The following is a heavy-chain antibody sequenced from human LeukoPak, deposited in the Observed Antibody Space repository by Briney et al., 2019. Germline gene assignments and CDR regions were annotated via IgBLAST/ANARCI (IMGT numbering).Heavy chain of an antibody. V-gene: IGHV4-34*01. J-gene: IGHJ4*02. CDR2: INHSGST. CDR1: GGSFSGYY. Sequence: PSETLSLTCAVYGGSFSGYYWSWIRQPPVKGLEWIGEINHSGSTNYNPSLKSRVTISVDTSKNQFSLKLSSVTGADTAVYYCARGLYYFDYWGQGTLVTVSS. CDR3: ARGLYYFDY.